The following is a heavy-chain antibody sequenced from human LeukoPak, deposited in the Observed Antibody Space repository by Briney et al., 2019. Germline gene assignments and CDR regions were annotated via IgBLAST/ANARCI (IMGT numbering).Heavy chain of an antibody. CDR2: IYYSGST. J-gene: IGHJ3*02. D-gene: IGHD6-19*01. CDR1: GGSISSGDYY. CDR3: ARHWYGSGWYHDAFDM. V-gene: IGHV4-30-4*08. Sequence: SETLSLTCTVSGGSISSGDYYWSWIRQPPGKGLEWIGYIYYSGSTYYNPSLKSRVTISVDTSKNQFSLKLSSVTAADTAIYYCARHWYGSGWYHDAFDMWGQGTLVTVSS.